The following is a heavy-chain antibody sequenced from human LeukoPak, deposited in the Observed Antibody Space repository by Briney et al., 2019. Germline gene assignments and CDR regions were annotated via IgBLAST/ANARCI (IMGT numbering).Heavy chain of an antibody. Sequence: SETLSLTCTVSGYSISSGYYWGWIRQPPGKGLEWIGSIYHSGSTYYNPSLKSRVTISVDTSKNQFSLKLSSVTAADTAVYYCARVPRKVTMVRGASSYYYYVDVWGKGTTVTVSS. D-gene: IGHD3-10*01. J-gene: IGHJ6*03. V-gene: IGHV4-38-2*02. CDR2: IYHSGST. CDR3: ARVPRKVTMVRGASSYYYYVDV. CDR1: GYSISSGYY.